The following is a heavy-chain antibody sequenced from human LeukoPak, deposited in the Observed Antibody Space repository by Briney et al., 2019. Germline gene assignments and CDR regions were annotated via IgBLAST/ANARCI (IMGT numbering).Heavy chain of an antibody. V-gene: IGHV3-23*01. Sequence: GGSLRLSCAASGFTFSSYGMSWVRQAPGKGLEWVSAISGSGGKTFYADSVKGRFTISRDNSKNTLYLQMNSLRAEDTAVYYCAKDQGAYAFDIWGQGTMVTVSS. CDR1: GFTFSSYG. CDR2: ISGSGGKT. J-gene: IGHJ3*02. CDR3: AKDQGAYAFDI.